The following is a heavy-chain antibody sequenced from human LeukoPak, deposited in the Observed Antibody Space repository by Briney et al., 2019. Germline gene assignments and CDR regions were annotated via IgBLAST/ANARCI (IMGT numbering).Heavy chain of an antibody. CDR2: TYYRSKWYN. Sequence: SQTLSLTCAISGDSVSSNSAAWNWIRQSPSRGLEWLGRTYYRSKWYNDYAVSVISRITINPDTSKNQFSLQLNSVTPEDTAVYYCARGSHGSYYDSSGYYDPHYGMDVWGQGTMVTVSS. J-gene: IGHJ6*02. D-gene: IGHD3-22*01. CDR1: GDSVSSNSAA. V-gene: IGHV6-1*01. CDR3: ARGSHGSYYDSSGYYDPHYGMDV.